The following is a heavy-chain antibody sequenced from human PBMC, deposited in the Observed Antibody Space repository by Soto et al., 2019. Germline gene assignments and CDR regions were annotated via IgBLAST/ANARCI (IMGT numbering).Heavy chain of an antibody. D-gene: IGHD2-21*02. Sequence: QVQLQQWGAGLLKPSETLSLTCAVYGGSFSGYYWSWIRQPPGKGLEWIGEINHSGSTNYNPSLKSRVTISVDTSKNQFSLKLSSVTAADTAVYYCARDPKPEIVVVTTMPYAFDIWGQGTMVTVSS. CDR1: GGSFSGYY. J-gene: IGHJ3*02. V-gene: IGHV4-34*01. CDR2: INHSGST. CDR3: ARDPKPEIVVVTTMPYAFDI.